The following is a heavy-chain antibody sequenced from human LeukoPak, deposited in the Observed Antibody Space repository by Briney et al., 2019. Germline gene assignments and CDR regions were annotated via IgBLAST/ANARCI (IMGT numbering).Heavy chain of an antibody. J-gene: IGHJ4*02. Sequence: TGGSLRLSCAASGFTFSSYGMHWVRQAPGKGLEWVAVIWYDGSNKYYADSVKGRFTISRDNAKNSLYLQMNSLRGEDTAVYYCARGYGDWGYWGQGTLVTVSS. CDR1: GFTFSSYG. D-gene: IGHD4-17*01. CDR2: IWYDGSNK. CDR3: ARGYGDWGY. V-gene: IGHV3-33*08.